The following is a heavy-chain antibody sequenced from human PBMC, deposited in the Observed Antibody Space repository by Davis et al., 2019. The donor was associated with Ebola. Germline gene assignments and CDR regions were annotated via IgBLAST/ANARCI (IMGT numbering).Heavy chain of an antibody. J-gene: IGHJ5*02. Sequence: GSLRLSCAVYGGSFSGYYWSWIRQPPGKGLEWIGEINHSGSTNYNPSLKSRVTISVDTSKNRFSLKLSSVTAADTAVYYCARHLGWFDPWGQGTLVTVSS. CDR3: ARHLGWFDP. V-gene: IGHV4-34*01. CDR2: INHSGST. CDR1: GGSFSGYY.